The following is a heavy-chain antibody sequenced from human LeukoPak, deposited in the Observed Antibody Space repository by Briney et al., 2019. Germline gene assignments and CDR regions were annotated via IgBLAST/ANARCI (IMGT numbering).Heavy chain of an antibody. V-gene: IGHV1-69*13. D-gene: IGHD5-24*01. J-gene: IGHJ6*02. Sequence: ASVKVSCKASGGTFSSYAISWVRQAPGQGLEWMGGIIPIFGTANYAQKFQGRVTITADESTSTAYMELSSLRSEDTAVYYCARHLTYGYTFGHYYYGMDVWGQGTTVTVSS. CDR1: GGTFSSYA. CDR3: ARHLTYGYTFGHYYYGMDV. CDR2: IIPIFGTA.